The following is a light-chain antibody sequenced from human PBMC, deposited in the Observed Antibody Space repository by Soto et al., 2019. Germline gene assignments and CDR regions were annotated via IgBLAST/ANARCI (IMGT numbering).Light chain of an antibody. CDR3: QWYMNYAT. Sequence: DIQMTQSPSTLSAYVGDRVTFTCRASQSISTWLAWYQQKPGKAPKLLIYDASSLQSDVPSRFSGSGSGTKFTLTISALQTDDFASYYCQWYMNYATFGQGT. CDR1: QSISTW. V-gene: IGKV1-5*01. J-gene: IGKJ1*01. CDR2: DAS.